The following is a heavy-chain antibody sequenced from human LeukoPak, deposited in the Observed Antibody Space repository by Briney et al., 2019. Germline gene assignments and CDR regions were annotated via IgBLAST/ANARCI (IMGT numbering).Heavy chain of an antibody. Sequence: SETLSLTCTVSGGSISSSSYYWGWIRQPPGKGLEWIGYIYYSGSTYYNPSLKSRVTISVDTSKNQFSLKLSSVTAADTAVYYCARSHNYYDSSGYFDYWGQGTLVTVSS. CDR3: ARSHNYYDSSGYFDY. CDR1: GGSISSSSYY. J-gene: IGHJ4*02. D-gene: IGHD3-22*01. V-gene: IGHV4-30-4*08. CDR2: IYYSGST.